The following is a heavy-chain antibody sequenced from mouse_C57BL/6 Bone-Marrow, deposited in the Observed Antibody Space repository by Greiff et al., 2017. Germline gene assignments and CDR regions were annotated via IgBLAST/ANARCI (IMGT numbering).Heavy chain of an antibody. Sequence: QVQLQQPGAELVKPGASVKLSCKASGYTFTSYWMQWVKQRPGQGLEWIGEIDPSDSYTNYNQKFKGKATLTVDTSSSTAYMQLSSLTSEDSAVYYCARYYGSIQFAYWGQGTLVTVSA. CDR2: IDPSDSYT. J-gene: IGHJ3*01. V-gene: IGHV1-50*01. CDR3: ARYYGSIQFAY. D-gene: IGHD1-1*01. CDR1: GYTFTSYW.